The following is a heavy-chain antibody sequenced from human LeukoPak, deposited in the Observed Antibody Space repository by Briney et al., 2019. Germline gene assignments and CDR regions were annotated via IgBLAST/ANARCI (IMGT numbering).Heavy chain of an antibody. D-gene: IGHD3-3*01. J-gene: IGHJ1*01. V-gene: IGHV1-69*05. CDR1: GGTFSSYA. CDR3: ARGADFWGGYYEYFQH. Sequence: ASVKVSCKASGGTFSSYAISWVRQAPGQGLEWMGGIIPIFGTANYAQKFQGRVTITTDESTSTAYMELSSLRSEDTAVYYCARGADFWGGYYEYFQHWGQGTLVTVSS. CDR2: IIPIFGTA.